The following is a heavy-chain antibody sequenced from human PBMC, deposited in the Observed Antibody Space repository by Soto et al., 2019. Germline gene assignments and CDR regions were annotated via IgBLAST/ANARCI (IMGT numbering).Heavy chain of an antibody. J-gene: IGHJ3*02. D-gene: IGHD3-3*01. Sequence: GGSLRLSCAASGFTFSSYDMHWVRQATGKGLEWVSAIGTAGDTYYPGSVKGRFTISRENAKNSLYLQMNSLRAEDTAVYYCARSGDYDFYHAFDIWGQGTMVTVSS. CDR3: ARSGDYDFYHAFDI. CDR2: IGTAGDT. CDR1: GFTFSSYD. V-gene: IGHV3-13*01.